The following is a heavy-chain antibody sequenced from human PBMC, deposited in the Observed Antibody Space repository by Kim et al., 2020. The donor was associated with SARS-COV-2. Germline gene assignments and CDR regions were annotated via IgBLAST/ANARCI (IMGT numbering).Heavy chain of an antibody. CDR3: ARGEVGYDSSGPYNWFDP. J-gene: IGHJ5*02. V-gene: IGHV6-1*01. CDR1: GDSVSSNSAA. CDR2: TYYRSKWYN. D-gene: IGHD3-22*01. Sequence: SQTLSLTCAISGDSVSSNSAAWNWIRQSPSRGLEWLGRTYYRSKWYNDYAVSVKSRITINPDTSKNQFSLQLNSVTPEDTAVYYCARGEVGYDSSGPYNWFDPWGQGTLVTVSS.